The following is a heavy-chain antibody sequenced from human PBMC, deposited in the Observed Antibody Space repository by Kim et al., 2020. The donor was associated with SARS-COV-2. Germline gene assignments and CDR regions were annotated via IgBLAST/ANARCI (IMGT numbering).Heavy chain of an antibody. V-gene: IGHV4-30-4*01. CDR2: IYYSGST. Sequence: SETLSLTCTVSGGSISSGDYYWSWIRQPPGKGLEWIGYIYYSGSTYYNPSLKSRVTISVDTSKNQFSLKLSSVTAADTAVYYCASKTTSDAFDIWGQGTMVTVSS. D-gene: IGHD4-4*01. CDR3: ASKTTSDAFDI. CDR1: GGSISSGDYY. J-gene: IGHJ3*02.